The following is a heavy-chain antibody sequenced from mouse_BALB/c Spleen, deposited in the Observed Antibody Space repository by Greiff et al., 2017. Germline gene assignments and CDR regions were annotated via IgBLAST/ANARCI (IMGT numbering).Heavy chain of an antibody. CDR2: ISSGGST. V-gene: IGHV5-6-5*01. CDR3: ARGQTPWFAY. CDR1: GFTFSSYA. Sequence: EVQRVESGGGLVKPGGSLKLSCAASGFTFSSYAMSWVRQTPEKRLEWVASISSGGSTYYPDSVKGRFTISRDNARNILYLQMSSLRSEDTAMYYCARGQTPWFAYWGQGTLVTVSA. J-gene: IGHJ3*01.